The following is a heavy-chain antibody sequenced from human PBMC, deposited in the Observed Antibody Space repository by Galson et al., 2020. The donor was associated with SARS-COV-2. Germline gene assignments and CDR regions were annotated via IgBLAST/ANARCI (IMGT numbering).Heavy chain of an antibody. CDR2: INHSGST. V-gene: IGHV4-34*01. CDR3: ARDPDGSGSYYR. D-gene: IGHD3-10*01. Sequence: SETLSLTCAVYGGYFSGYYWSWIRQPPGKGLERIGEINHSGSTNYNPSLKSRVTISVDTSKNQFSLKLSSVTAADTAVYYCARDPDGSGSYYRWGQGTLVTVSS. J-gene: IGHJ5*02. CDR1: GGYFSGYY.